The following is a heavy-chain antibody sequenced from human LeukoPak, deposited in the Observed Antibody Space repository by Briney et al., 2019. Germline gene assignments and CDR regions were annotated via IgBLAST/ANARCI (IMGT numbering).Heavy chain of an antibody. CDR3: AKRHYDFWSGYQNQMYYFDY. CDR2: ISGSGGST. V-gene: IGHV3-23*01. D-gene: IGHD3-3*01. CDR1: GFTFSSYE. Sequence: GGSLRLSCAASGFTFSSYEMSWVRQAPGKGLEWVSAISGSGGSTYYADSVKGRFTISRDNSKNTLYLQMNSLRAEDTAVYYCAKRHYDFWSGYQNQMYYFDYWGQGTLVTVSS. J-gene: IGHJ4*02.